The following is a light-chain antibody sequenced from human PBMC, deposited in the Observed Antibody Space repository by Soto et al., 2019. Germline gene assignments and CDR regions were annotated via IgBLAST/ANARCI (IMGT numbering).Light chain of an antibody. J-gene: IGLJ2*01. CDR1: SGHRNYA. CDR2: VNTDGSH. CDR3: QTWGTGIVA. V-gene: IGLV4-69*01. Sequence: QSVLTQSPSASASLGASVNVTCTLSSGHRNYAIAWHQQQPEKAPRYLMKVNTDGSHTRGVGIPDRFSGSSSGAERYLTISSLQSDDEADYYCQTWGTGIVAFGGGTKLTVL.